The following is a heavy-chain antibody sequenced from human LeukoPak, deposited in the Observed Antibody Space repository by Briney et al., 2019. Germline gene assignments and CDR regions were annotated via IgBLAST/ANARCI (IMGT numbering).Heavy chain of an antibody. V-gene: IGHV3-21*01. D-gene: IGHD2-15*01. CDR3: ARDFHLVAVNP. CDR2: ISSGSTYI. J-gene: IGHJ4*03. Sequence: GGSLRLSCAASGFTFSSYSMNWVRQAPGKGLEWVSSISSGSTYIYYADSVKGRFTTSRDNAKNSLYLQMNSLIAEDTAVYYCARDFHLVAVNPWGHGSLGTASS. CDR1: GFTFSSYS.